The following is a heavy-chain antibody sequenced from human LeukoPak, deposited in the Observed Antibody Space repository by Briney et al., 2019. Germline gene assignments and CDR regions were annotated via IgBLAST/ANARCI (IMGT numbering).Heavy chain of an antibody. V-gene: IGHV3-15*01. CDR1: GFTFSSYA. D-gene: IGHD3-3*01. CDR2: IKSKTDGGTT. J-gene: IGHJ6*02. Sequence: GGSLRLSCAASGFTFSSYAMSWVRQAPGKGLEWVGRIKSKTDGGTTDYAAPVKGRFTISRDDSKNTLYLQMNSLKTEDTAVYYCTTAGIEIGYYYGMDVWGQGTTVTVSS. CDR3: TTAGIEIGYYYGMDV.